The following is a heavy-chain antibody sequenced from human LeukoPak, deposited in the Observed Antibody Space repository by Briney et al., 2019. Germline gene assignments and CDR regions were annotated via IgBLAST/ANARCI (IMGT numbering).Heavy chain of an antibody. J-gene: IGHJ4*02. D-gene: IGHD3-22*01. CDR3: ARASKYDSSGYYYEFPLDY. Sequence: ASVKVSCKASGYTFTSYGISWVRQAPGQGLEWMGWISAYNGNTNYAQKLQGRVTITTDTSTSTAYMELRSLKSDDTAVYYCARASKYDSSGYYYEFPLDYWGQGTLVTVSS. CDR2: ISAYNGNT. V-gene: IGHV1-18*01. CDR1: GYTFTSYG.